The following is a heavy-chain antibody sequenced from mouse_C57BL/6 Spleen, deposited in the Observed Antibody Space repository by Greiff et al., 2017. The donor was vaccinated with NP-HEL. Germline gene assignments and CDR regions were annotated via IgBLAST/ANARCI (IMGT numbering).Heavy chain of an antibody. V-gene: IGHV5-4*01. CDR1: GFTFSSYA. Sequence: EVMLVESGGGLVKPGGSLKLSCAASGFTFSSYAMSWVRQTPEKRLEWVATISDGGSYTYYPDNVKGRFTISRDNAKNNLYLQMSHLKSEDTAMYYCAREGLAGYYRGKGTTLTVSS. CDR3: AREGLAGYY. CDR2: ISDGGSYT. D-gene: IGHD4-1*01. J-gene: IGHJ2*01.